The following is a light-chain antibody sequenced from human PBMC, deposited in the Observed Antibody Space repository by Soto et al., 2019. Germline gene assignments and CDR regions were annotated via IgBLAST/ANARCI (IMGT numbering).Light chain of an antibody. J-gene: IGKJ4*01. V-gene: IGKV1-39*01. Sequence: LTRPQSSLSASLGERVAIICGASQSISSYLNWYHQKPRKAPKLLIYAASSLQGEVTSRFSVSGSGTDFTLTISSLQPEDFATCYLQQSYSTVTFGGGTKVDIK. CDR3: QQSYSTVT. CDR2: AAS. CDR1: QSISSY.